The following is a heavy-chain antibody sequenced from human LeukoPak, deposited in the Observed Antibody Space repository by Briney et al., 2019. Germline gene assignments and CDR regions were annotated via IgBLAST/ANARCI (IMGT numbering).Heavy chain of an antibody. J-gene: IGHJ6*02. CDR2: ISSSGSTI. V-gene: IGHV3-11*01. D-gene: IGHD3-10*01. Sequence: GGSLRLSCAASGFTFSDYYMSWIRQAPGKGLEWVSYISSSGSTIYYADSVKGRFTISRDNAKNSLYLQMNSLRAEDTAVYYCARELRFGESDAYGMDVWGQGTTVTVSS. CDR1: GFTFSDYY. CDR3: ARELRFGESDAYGMDV.